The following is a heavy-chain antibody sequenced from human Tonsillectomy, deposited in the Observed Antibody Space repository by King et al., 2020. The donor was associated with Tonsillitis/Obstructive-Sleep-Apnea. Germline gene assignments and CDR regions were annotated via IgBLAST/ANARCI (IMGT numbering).Heavy chain of an antibody. CDR1: GFTFSSYW. D-gene: IGHD3-22*01. CDR2: INSDGSST. CDR3: ARTADDGYYYDSSGYYDAFDI. Sequence: VQLVESGGGLVQPGGSLRLSCAASGFTFSSYWMHWVRQAPGKGLVWVSRINSDGSSTSYADSVKGRFTISRDNAKNTLYLQMNSLRAEDTAVYYCARTADDGYYYDSSGYYDAFDIWGQGTMVTVSS. V-gene: IGHV3-74*01. J-gene: IGHJ3*02.